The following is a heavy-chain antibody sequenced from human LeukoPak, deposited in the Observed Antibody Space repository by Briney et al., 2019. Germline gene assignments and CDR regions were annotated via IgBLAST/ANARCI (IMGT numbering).Heavy chain of an antibody. V-gene: IGHV1-8*03. CDR3: ATGGHVRVYDSSAYYGHY. D-gene: IGHD3-22*01. Sequence: ASVKVSCKASGYTFTSYDINWVRQATGQGLEWMGYMNPYSGNTGYAQKFQGRVTITRNTSISTAYMELSSLRSEDTAVYYCATGGHVRVYDSSAYYGHYWGQGTLVTVSS. J-gene: IGHJ4*02. CDR2: MNPYSGNT. CDR1: GYTFTSYD.